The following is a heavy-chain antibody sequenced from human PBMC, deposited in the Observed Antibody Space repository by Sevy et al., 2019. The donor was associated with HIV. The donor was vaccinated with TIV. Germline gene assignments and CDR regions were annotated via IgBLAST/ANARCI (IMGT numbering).Heavy chain of an antibody. CDR2: ITFCASNK. CDR3: ALERLSSDVAEYFQN. Sequence: GILRLPFSASGFTLSRYSLPLVRPAPGKGLEWVATITFCASNKDYGDSVKGRFTISRDNFQNSLFLQMNSLRPEDTAVYYCALERLSSDVAEYFQNWGQGTLVTVSS. D-gene: IGHD1-1*01. J-gene: IGHJ1*01. CDR1: GFTLSRYS. V-gene: IGHV3-30*04.